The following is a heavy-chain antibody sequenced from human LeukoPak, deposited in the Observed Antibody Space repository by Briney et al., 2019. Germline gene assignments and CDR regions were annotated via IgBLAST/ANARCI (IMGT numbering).Heavy chain of an antibody. CDR1: GGSFSGYY. J-gene: IGHJ4*02. CDR3: QKTAYEIVVVPAAMDYYFDY. CDR2: INPSGST. D-gene: IGHD2-2*01. Sequence: KPSETLSLTCAVYGGSFSGYYWSWIRQPPGKGLEWIGEINPSGSTNYNPSLKSRVTISVDTSKNQFSLKLSSVTAADTVLFFKQKTAYEIVVVPAAMDYYFDYWGQGTLVTVSS. V-gene: IGHV4-34*01.